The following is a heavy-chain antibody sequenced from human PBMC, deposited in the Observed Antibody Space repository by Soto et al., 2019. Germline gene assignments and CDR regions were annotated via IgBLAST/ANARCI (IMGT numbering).Heavy chain of an antibody. CDR2: IKQDGSEK. J-gene: IGHJ6*02. CDR1: GFTFSSYW. Sequence: VGSLRLSCAASGFTFSSYWMSWVRQAPGKGLEWVANIKQDGSEKYYVDSVKGRFTISRDNAKNSLYLQMNSLRAEDTAVYYCAREVVAFFYYGMDVWGQGTTVTVSS. CDR3: AREVVAFFYYGMDV. D-gene: IGHD6-6*01. V-gene: IGHV3-7*03.